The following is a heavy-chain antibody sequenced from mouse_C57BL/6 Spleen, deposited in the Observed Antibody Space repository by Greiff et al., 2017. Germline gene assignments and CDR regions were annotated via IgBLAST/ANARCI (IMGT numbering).Heavy chain of an antibody. J-gene: IGHJ2*01. CDR1: GFTFSDYG. Sequence: EVKLMESGGGLVKPGGSLKLSCAASGFTFSDYGMHWVRQAPEKGLEWVAYISSGSSTIYYADTVKGRFTISRDNAKNTLSLQMTSLRSEDTAMYYCARYFDYWGQGTTLTVSS. V-gene: IGHV5-17*01. CDR3: ARYFDY. CDR2: ISSGSSTI.